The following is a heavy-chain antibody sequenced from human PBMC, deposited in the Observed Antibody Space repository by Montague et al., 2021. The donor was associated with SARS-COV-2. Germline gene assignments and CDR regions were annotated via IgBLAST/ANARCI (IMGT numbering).Heavy chain of an antibody. J-gene: IGHJ4*02. D-gene: IGHD3-16*01. CDR2: IYASGST. V-gene: IGHV4-4*07. CDR3: VRDGGNWYYFDY. CDR1: GVSITSYY. Sequence: SETLSLTCSISGVSITSYYWSWVRKPAGKGLEWIGHIYASGSTNYSPSLKSRVRLSIDNPKNQFSLNLESLTAADTAVYYCVRDGGNWYYFDYWGQGALVTVSS.